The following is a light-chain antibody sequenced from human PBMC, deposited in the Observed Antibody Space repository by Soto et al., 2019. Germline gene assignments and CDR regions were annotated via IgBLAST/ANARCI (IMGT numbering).Light chain of an antibody. CDR1: SSDVGAYNY. V-gene: IGLV2-14*01. CDR2: DVT. J-gene: IGLJ1*01. Sequence: QSVLTQPASVSGSPGQSIAISCTGTSSDVGAYNYVSWYQQHPGQAPKLMIYDVTYRPSGVSNRFSGSKSDNTASLTISGLQAEDEADYYCSSYTTSTTYVFGTGTKVTGL. CDR3: SSYTTSTTYV.